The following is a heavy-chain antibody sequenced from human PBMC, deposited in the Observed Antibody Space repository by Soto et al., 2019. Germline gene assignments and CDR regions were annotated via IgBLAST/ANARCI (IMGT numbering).Heavy chain of an antibody. V-gene: IGHV4-59*08. CDR3: VRPAIGRYHGVVDV. J-gene: IGHJ6*02. CDR1: SGPSSSHN. D-gene: IGHD1-26*01. Sequence: QVQLQQSGPGLVKPSETLSLTCSVSSGPSSSHNWGWIRQPPGRGLEWIGYVYSTGGNSYNPSLESRFIISAYTSTTHIALTRTTVAAAVMEVYYCVRPAIGRYHGVVDVWGQGTTVRVSS. CDR2: VYSTGGN.